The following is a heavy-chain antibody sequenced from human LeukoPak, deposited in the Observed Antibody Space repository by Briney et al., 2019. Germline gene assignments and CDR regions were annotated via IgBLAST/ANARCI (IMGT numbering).Heavy chain of an antibody. V-gene: IGHV1-18*01. Sequence: ASVKVSCTASGYTFTSYGISWVRQAPGQGLEWMGWISAYNGNTNYAQKFQGRVTMTTDTSTNTAYMELRSLRSDDTAVYYCARERFAVAGANWVYWGQGTLVTVSS. CDR2: ISAYNGNT. CDR1: GYTFTSYG. D-gene: IGHD6-19*01. CDR3: ARERFAVAGANWVY. J-gene: IGHJ4*02.